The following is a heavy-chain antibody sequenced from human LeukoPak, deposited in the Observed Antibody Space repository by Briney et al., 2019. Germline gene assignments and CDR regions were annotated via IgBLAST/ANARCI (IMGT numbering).Heavy chain of an antibody. CDR2: IKQDGSDK. D-gene: IGHD2-15*01. CDR1: GFTFSSYW. Sequence: PRGSLRLSCAASGFTFSSYWMSWVRQAPGKGLELVANIKQDGSDKNYVDSVKGRFIISRDNAKNSLFLQMNSLRAEDTAVYYCARDGWSVDYWGQGTLVTVSS. V-gene: IGHV3-7*05. J-gene: IGHJ4*02. CDR3: ARDGWSVDY.